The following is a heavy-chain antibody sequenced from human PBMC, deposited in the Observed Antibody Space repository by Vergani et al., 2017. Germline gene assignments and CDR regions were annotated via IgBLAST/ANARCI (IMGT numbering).Heavy chain of an antibody. CDR3: ASGVPGYQLATQYFQH. CDR2: MRSNGIET. D-gene: IGHD2-2*01. V-gene: IGHV3-30*02. CDR1: GFTFSSFG. Sequence: QVQLVESGGGAVQPGGSLRLSCTTSGFTFSSFGMYWLRHVPGKGLEWVTFMRSNGIETYYADSVKGRFTISRDNGEYSLLLQMNSLRPEDTAVYYCASGVPGYQLATQYFQHWGQGTLVTVSS. J-gene: IGHJ1*01.